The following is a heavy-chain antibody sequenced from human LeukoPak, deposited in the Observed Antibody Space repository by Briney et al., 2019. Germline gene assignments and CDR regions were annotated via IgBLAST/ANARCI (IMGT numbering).Heavy chain of an antibody. CDR2: IYHSGST. Sequence: SETLSLTCAVSGYSISSGYYWGWIRQPPGKGLELIGSIYHSGSTYYNPSLKSRVTISVDTSKNQFSLKLSSVTAADTAVYYCARHVISYYGSGSLHWFDPWGQGTLVTVSS. CDR3: ARHVISYYGSGSLHWFDP. J-gene: IGHJ5*02. V-gene: IGHV4-38-2*01. D-gene: IGHD3-10*01. CDR1: GYSISSGYY.